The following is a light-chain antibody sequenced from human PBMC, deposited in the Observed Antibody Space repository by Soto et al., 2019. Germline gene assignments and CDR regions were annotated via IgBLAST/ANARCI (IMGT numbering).Light chain of an antibody. V-gene: IGKV1-39*01. CDR1: QSMSSY. J-gene: IGKJ1*01. CDR3: QQSYSTPPT. Sequence: DIQMTQSPSSLSASVGDRVTITCRASQSMSSYLNWYQQKPGKAPKLLIYAASSLQSGVPSRFSGSGSGTDFTLTISSLQPEDFATYYCQQSYSTPPTFGKGTKVAIK. CDR2: AAS.